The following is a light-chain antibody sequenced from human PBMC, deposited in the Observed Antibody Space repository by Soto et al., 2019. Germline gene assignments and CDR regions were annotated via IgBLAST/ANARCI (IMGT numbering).Light chain of an antibody. Sequence: AIQLTQSPSSLSSSVGDRVSITCRSSQGIGSALAWYQLKPVASHALLIYDASTLESGVPSRFSGSRSGADLTLTISSLQPEDFATYYCQNFRSSAISFGGGTKVDIK. CDR2: DAS. V-gene: IGKV1-13*02. CDR1: QGIGSA. CDR3: QNFRSSAIS. J-gene: IGKJ4*01.